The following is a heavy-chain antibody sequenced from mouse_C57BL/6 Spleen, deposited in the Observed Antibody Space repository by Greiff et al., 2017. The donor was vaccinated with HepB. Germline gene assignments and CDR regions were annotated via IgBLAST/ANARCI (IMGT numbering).Heavy chain of an antibody. J-gene: IGHJ2*01. D-gene: IGHD1-1*01. CDR3: ARSLTTVVATPFDY. Sequence: VQLQQSGAELARPGASVKLSCKASGYTFTSYGISWVKQRTGQGLEWIGEIYPRSGNTYYNEKFKGKATLTADKSSSTAYMELRSLTSEDSAVYFCARSLTTVVATPFDYWGQGTTLTVSS. V-gene: IGHV1-81*01. CDR2: IYPRSGNT. CDR1: GYTFTSYG.